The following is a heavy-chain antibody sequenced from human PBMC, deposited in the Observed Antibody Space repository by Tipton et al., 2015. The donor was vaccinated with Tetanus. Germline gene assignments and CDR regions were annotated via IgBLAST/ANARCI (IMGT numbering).Heavy chain of an antibody. J-gene: IGHJ6*02. CDR1: GGSISSYY. Sequence: TLSLTCTVSGGSISSYYWSWIRQPPGKGLEWIGYIYYSESTNYNPSLKSRVTISVDTSKNQFSLKLSSVTAADPAVYYCARVSYYDSSGYYTPGSYYGMDVWGQGTTVTVSS. D-gene: IGHD3-22*01. CDR2: IYYSEST. CDR3: ARVSYYDSSGYYTPGSYYGMDV. V-gene: IGHV4-59*01.